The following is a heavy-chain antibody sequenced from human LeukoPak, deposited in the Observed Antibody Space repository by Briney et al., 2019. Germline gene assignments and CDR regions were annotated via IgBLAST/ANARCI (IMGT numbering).Heavy chain of an antibody. V-gene: IGHV5-51*01. CDR3: ARQDRYSSTSCLPRY. Sequence: GGPLQIPSQASVYSFISYWIGWLGHLPGKGLEGMGIIYLGDSDTRYSPSFQGHVTISADKSISTAYLQWSSLQASDTAMYYCARQDRYSSTSCLPRYWGQGTLVTV. CDR1: VYSFISYW. CDR2: IYLGDSDT. D-gene: IGHD2-2*01. J-gene: IGHJ4*02.